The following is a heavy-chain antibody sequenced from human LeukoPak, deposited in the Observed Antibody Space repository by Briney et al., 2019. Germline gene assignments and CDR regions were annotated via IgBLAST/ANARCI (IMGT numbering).Heavy chain of an antibody. V-gene: IGHV1-46*01. J-gene: IGHJ4*02. Sequence: ASVKVSCKASGYTFTSYYMHWVRQAPGQGLEWMGIINPSGGSTSYAQKFQGRVTMTTDTSTSTAYMELRSLRSDDTAVYYCARLYNWNDRTLDYWGQGTLVTVSS. CDR1: GYTFTSYY. CDR2: INPSGGST. CDR3: ARLYNWNDRTLDY. D-gene: IGHD1-20*01.